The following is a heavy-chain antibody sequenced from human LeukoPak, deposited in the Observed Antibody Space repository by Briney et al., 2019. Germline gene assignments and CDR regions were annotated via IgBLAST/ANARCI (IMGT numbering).Heavy chain of an antibody. CDR3: ARQSDDSSGYYFRGGGDWFDP. D-gene: IGHD3-22*01. Sequence: KTGESLKISCKGSGYSFTSYWIGWVRQMPGKGLEWMGIIYPGDSDTRYSPSFQGQVTISADKSISTAYLQWSSLKASDTAMYYCARQSDDSSGYYFRGGGDWFDPWGQGTLVTVSS. J-gene: IGHJ5*02. V-gene: IGHV5-51*01. CDR1: GYSFTSYW. CDR2: IYPGDSDT.